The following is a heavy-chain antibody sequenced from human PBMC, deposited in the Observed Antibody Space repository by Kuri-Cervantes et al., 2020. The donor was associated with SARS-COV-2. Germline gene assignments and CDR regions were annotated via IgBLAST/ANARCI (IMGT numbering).Heavy chain of an antibody. CDR1: GFTFSSYW. CDR3: ARVSSGYGFDY. V-gene: IGHV3-7*01. J-gene: IGHJ4*02. CDR2: IKQDGSEK. D-gene: IGHD5-12*01. Sequence: LSLTCAASGFTFSSYWMSWVRQAPGKGLEWVANIKQDGSEKYYVDSVKGRFTISRDNAKNSLYLQMNSLRAEDTAVYYCARVSSGYGFDYWGQGTLVTVSS.